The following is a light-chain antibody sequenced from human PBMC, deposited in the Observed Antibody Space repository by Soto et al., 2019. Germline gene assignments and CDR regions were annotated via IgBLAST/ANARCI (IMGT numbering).Light chain of an antibody. J-gene: IGKJ1*01. CDR1: QSVSST. CDR2: GAS. Sequence: EIVMTQSPATLSVSPGERATLSCRASQSVSSTLAWYHQKPVQAPRLLIYGASTRATGIPARFSGSGSGTEFTLTISSLQSEDFAVYYCQQYNSWRWTFGQGGKVDI. CDR3: QQYNSWRWT. V-gene: IGKV3-15*01.